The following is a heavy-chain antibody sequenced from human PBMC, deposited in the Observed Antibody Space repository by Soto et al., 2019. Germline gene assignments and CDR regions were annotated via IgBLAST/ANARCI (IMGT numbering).Heavy chain of an antibody. CDR1: GGSISSSSYY. J-gene: IGHJ4*02. Sequence: DTLSLTCTVSGGSISSSSYYWGWIRQPPGKGLEWIGSIYYSGSTYYNPSLKSRVTISVDTSKNQFSLKLSSETAADTAVYYCARGGITMIVVVITEFDYWGQGTLVTVSS. CDR3: ARGGITMIVVVITEFDY. D-gene: IGHD3-22*01. CDR2: IYYSGST. V-gene: IGHV4-39*01.